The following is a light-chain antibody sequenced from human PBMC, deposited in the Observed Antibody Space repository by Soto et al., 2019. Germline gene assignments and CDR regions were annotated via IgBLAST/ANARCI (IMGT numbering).Light chain of an antibody. V-gene: IGLV1-40*01. CDR2: GNT. Sequence: QSVLTRPPSVSGAPGQRVTISCTGSSSYDVHWYRQLPGTAPKLLIYGNTNRPSGVPDRFSASKSGTSASLAITGLQAEDEADYYCQSYDSSLSVSYVFGTGTKVTVL. CDR1: SSYD. CDR3: QSYDSSLSVSYV. J-gene: IGLJ1*01.